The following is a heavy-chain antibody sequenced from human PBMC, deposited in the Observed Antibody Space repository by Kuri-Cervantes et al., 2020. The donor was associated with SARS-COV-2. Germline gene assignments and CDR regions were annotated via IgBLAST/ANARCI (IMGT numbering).Heavy chain of an antibody. D-gene: IGHD5-12*01. V-gene: IGHV3-7*01. J-gene: IGHJ4*02. CDR3: ARDMYLMEPVATISAFDY. CDR1: GFTFSSYW. CDR2: IKQDGSEK. Sequence: GGALRLSCAASGFTFSSYWMSWVRQAPGKGLKWVANIKQDGSEKYYVDSVKGRFTISRDNAKNSLYLQMNSLRAEDTAVYYCARDMYLMEPVATISAFDYWGQGTLVTVSS.